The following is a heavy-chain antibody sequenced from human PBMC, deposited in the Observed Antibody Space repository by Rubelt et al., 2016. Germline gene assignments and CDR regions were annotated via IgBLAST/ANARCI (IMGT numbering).Heavy chain of an antibody. V-gene: IGHV1-69*06. D-gene: IGHD3-22*01. Sequence: QVQLVQSGAEAKKPGSSVKVSCKASGGTFSSYAISWVRQAPGQGLEWMGGIIPIFGTANYAQKFQGRVTITADKSTSTAYMELSSLRSEDTAVYYCARDLVGVVITTHDAFDIWGRGTMVAVSS. CDR3: ARDLVGVVITTHDAFDI. CDR1: GGTFSSYA. CDR2: IIPIFGTA. J-gene: IGHJ3*02.